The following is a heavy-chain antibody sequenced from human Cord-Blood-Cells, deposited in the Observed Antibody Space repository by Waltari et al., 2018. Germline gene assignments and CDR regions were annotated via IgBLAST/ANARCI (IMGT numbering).Heavy chain of an antibody. CDR3: AGGGY. J-gene: IGHJ4*01. V-gene: IGHV3-21*01. CDR1: GFTFSSYS. D-gene: IGHD2-21*01. Sequence: EVQLVESGGGLVKPGGSLRLSCAASGFTFSSYSMNWVRQAPGKGLEWVSSISRSSSYIYYAGSVKGPIPNSRDNAKDPLYLEKNRLESGDTAGDFLAGGGYWGQGNLVTLSS. CDR2: ISRSSSYI.